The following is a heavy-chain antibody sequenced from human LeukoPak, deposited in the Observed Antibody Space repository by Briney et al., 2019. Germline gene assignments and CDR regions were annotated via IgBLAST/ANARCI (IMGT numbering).Heavy chain of an antibody. D-gene: IGHD6-6*01. V-gene: IGHV3-11*01. CDR1: GFTFSDYY. J-gene: IGHJ6*02. CDR2: ISSSGSTI. CDR3: AREVRRSSSFCRTLYYYHGMDV. Sequence: GGSLRLSCAASGFTFSDYYMSWIRQAPGKGLEWVSYISSSGSTIYYADSVKGRFTISMDNAKNSLYLQMNSLRAEDTAVYYCAREVRRSSSFCRTLYYYHGMDVWGQGTTVTVSS.